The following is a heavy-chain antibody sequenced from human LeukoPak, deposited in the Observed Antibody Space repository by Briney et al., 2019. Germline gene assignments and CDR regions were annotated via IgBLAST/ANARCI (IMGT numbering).Heavy chain of an antibody. D-gene: IGHD2-21*01. CDR1: GFTFSSYW. CDR3: ARGVYSLDV. V-gene: IGHV3-7*01. Sequence: GGSLRLSCVASGFTFSSYWMTWVRQAPGKGLEWVANMNEDGTERYYVDYVKGRFTISRDNAKNSLYLQMNSLRAEDTAVYYCARGVYSLDVWGKGITVTVSS. CDR2: MNEDGTER. J-gene: IGHJ6*04.